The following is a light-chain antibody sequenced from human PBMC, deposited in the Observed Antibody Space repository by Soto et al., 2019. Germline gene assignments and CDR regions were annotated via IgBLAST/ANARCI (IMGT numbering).Light chain of an antibody. J-gene: IGLJ2*01. CDR1: SSDVGGYNY. CDR2: DVT. V-gene: IGLV2-11*01. Sequence: QSALTQPRSVSGSPGQSVTISCTGTSSDVGGYNYVSWHQQHPGKAPKLVIYDVTQRPSGVPDRFSASKSGITASLTISGLQAEDEADYYCCSYAAGDSFKFGGGTKVTVL. CDR3: CSYAAGDSFK.